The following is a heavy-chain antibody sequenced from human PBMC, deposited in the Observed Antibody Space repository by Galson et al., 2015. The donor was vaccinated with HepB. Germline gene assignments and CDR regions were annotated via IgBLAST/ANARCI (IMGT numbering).Heavy chain of an antibody. J-gene: IGHJ4*02. CDR3: ASERYSQNLKEFDY. D-gene: IGHD5-18*01. CDR2: MNPNSGNT. V-gene: IGHV1-8*01. Sequence: SVKVSCKASGYTFTSYDINWVRQATGQGLEWMGWMNPNSGNTGYAQKFQGRVTMTRHTSINTLYMEVSRLTSDDTAVYYCASERYSQNLKEFDYWGQGTLVTVS. CDR1: GYTFTSYD.